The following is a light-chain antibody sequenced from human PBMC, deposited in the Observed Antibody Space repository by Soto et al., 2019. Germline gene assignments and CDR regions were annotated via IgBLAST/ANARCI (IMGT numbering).Light chain of an antibody. CDR2: GAS. V-gene: IGKV3-15*01. Sequence: EKXMTQSPAALSVSPGERATLSCRTSQSVSSNLAWYQQKPGQAPRLLIYGASTRATGVPARFSGSGSGTEFTLTISSMQSEDFAVYYCQQYNNWPRTFGQGTKVDIK. CDR1: QSVSSN. J-gene: IGKJ1*01. CDR3: QQYNNWPRT.